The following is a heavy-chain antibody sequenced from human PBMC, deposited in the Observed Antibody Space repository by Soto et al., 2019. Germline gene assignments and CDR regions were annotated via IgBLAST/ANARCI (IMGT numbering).Heavy chain of an antibody. Sequence: GGSLRLSCAPSGISFDDYNMHWVRQPPGKGLEWVSLFSWDGSSTYYADSVKGRFTIPRDNSKNSLFLQMNSLRSEDTALYYCAKDLGYYNENWGQGTLVTVSS. CDR1: GISFDDYN. CDR2: FSWDGSST. D-gene: IGHD1-26*01. J-gene: IGHJ4*02. V-gene: IGHV3-43*01. CDR3: AKDLGYYNEN.